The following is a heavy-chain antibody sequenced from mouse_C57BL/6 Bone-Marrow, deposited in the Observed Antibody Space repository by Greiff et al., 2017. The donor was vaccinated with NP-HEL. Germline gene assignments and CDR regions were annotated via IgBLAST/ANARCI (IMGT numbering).Heavy chain of an antibody. CDR3: KTAQAKRFAY. CDR1: GFNIKDDY. V-gene: IGHV14-4*01. Sequence: EVQLHQSGAELVRPGASVKLSCTASGFNIKDDYMHWVKQRPEQGLEWIGWIDPENGDTEYASKFQGKATITADTSSNTAYLQLSSLTSEDTAVYYCKTAQAKRFAYWGQGTLVTVSA. D-gene: IGHD3-2*02. J-gene: IGHJ3*01. CDR2: IDPENGDT.